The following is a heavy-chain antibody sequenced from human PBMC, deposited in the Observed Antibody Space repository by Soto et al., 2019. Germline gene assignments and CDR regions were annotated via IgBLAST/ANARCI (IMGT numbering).Heavy chain of an antibody. CDR1: GFTFSNYG. V-gene: IGHV3-30*18. J-gene: IGHJ6*02. CDR2: ILYDGSNK. D-gene: IGHD1-1*01. CDR3: AKRSDAYNFYFYYGMDV. Sequence: QVQLVESGGGVVQPGTSLRLSCAASGFTFSNYGMHWVRQTPGKGLEWVALILYDGSNKYYADSVKGRFTISRDNSKNTLYLQASSLRAEDTAVYYCAKRSDAYNFYFYYGMDVLGQGTSVTFSS.